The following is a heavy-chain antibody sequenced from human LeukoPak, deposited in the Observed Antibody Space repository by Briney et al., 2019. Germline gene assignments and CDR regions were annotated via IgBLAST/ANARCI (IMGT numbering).Heavy chain of an antibody. CDR2: ISYDGSNK. J-gene: IGHJ4*02. CDR1: GFTFSSYG. D-gene: IGHD3-22*01. V-gene: IGHV3-30*18. CDR3: AKDPEFDSSGYDVYFDY. Sequence: GRSLRLSCAASGFTFSSYGMHWVRQAPGKGLEWVAIISYDGSNKYYVDSVKGRFTISRDNSKNSLYLQMNSLRPEDTALYYCAKDPEFDSSGYDVYFDYWGQGTLVTVSS.